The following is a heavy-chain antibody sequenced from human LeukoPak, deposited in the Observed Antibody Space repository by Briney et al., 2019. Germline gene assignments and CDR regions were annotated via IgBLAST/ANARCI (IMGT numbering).Heavy chain of an antibody. CDR1: GGSFSGYY. D-gene: IGHD6-13*01. J-gene: IGHJ4*02. CDR2: IYHSGST. Sequence: ASETLSLTCAVYGGSFSGYYWGWIRQPPGKGLEWIGSIYHSGSTYYKPSLQSRVTISVDTSKNQFSLKLSSVTAADTAVYYCARAFYSSSWYHKEDFFDYWGQGTPVTVSS. CDR3: ARAFYSSSWYHKEDFFDY. V-gene: IGHV4-38-2*01.